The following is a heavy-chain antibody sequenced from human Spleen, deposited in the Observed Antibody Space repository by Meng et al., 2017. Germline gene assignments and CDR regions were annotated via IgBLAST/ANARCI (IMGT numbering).Heavy chain of an antibody. CDR3: AKGVADTKVDLFDP. J-gene: IGHJ5*02. CDR1: GFTFSSYA. D-gene: IGHD1-26*01. CDR2: ISGSGGST. Sequence: GESLKISCAASGFTFSSYAMSWVRQAPGKGLEWVSAISGSGGSTYYADSVKGRFTISRDNSKNTLYLQMNSLRAEDSAVYYCAKGVADTKVDLFDPWGQGTLVTVSS. V-gene: IGHV3-23*01.